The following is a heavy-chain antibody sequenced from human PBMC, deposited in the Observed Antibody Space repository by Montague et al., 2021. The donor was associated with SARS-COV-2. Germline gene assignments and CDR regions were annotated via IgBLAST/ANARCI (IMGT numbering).Heavy chain of an antibody. CDR3: ARDVVTHLGTFDY. J-gene: IGHJ4*02. D-gene: IGHD4-23*01. CDR1: GDSITYFY. CDR2: VSSNGST. V-gene: IGHV4-4*07. Sequence: SETLSLTCTVSGDSITYFYWSWIRQPAGKGLEWIGRVSSNGSTHYNPSLRSRVSMSVDTSKNQFSLKLSSVTAADTAVYYCARDVVTHLGTFDYWGRGTLVTVSS.